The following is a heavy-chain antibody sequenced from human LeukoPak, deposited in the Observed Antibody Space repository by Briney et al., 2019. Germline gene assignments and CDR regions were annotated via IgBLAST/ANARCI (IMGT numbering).Heavy chain of an antibody. D-gene: IGHD2-15*01. J-gene: IGHJ1*01. CDR1: GFIFNSHG. CDR2: ISYDGSNK. Sequence: GGSLRLSCAASGFIFNSHGMYWVRQAPGKGLEWVAVISYDGSNKYYADSVKGRFTISRDNSKNTLYLQMNSLRAEDAAVYYCAQQVGYCSSGNCYFTYWGQGTLVTVSS. CDR3: AQQVGYCSSGNCYFTY. V-gene: IGHV3-30*03.